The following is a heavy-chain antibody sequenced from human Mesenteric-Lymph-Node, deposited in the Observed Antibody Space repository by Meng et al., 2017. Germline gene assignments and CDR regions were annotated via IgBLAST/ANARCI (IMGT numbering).Heavy chain of an antibody. Sequence: QGQLVQSGAEVKKPGASVKVSCKASGYTFTSYAMHWVRQAPGQRPEWMGWINAGNGKIKYSQKVQGRVTITRDTSATTAYMELSSLRSEDTAVYYCARDIVGAASKFDYWGQGTLVTVSS. D-gene: IGHD1-26*01. J-gene: IGHJ4*02. CDR2: INAGNGKI. CDR1: GYTFTSYA. CDR3: ARDIVGAASKFDY. V-gene: IGHV1-3*01.